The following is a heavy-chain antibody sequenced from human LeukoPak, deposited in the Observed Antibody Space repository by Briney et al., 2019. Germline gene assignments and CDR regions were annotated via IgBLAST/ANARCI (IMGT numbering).Heavy chain of an antibody. Sequence: GGSLRLSCAASGFSISNYWMNWVRQAPGKGLEWVANIKQDGSEKNYADSVKGRFTISRDNSKNTLYLQMNSLRAEDTAVYYCARDSTIFGVVIIPWFDPWGQGTLVTVSS. CDR2: IKQDGSEK. CDR1: GFSISNYW. V-gene: IGHV3-7*01. D-gene: IGHD3-3*01. CDR3: ARDSTIFGVVIIPWFDP. J-gene: IGHJ5*02.